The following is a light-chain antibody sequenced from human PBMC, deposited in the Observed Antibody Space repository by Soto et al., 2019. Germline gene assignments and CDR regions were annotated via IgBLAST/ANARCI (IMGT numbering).Light chain of an antibody. CDR3: QQTYSNFVS. CDR2: AAS. V-gene: IGKV1-39*01. Sequence: DIQMTQSPSSLSASVGDRVTITCRSSQTISTYLHWFQQKPGKAPNLLIYAASSLQSGVPSRFSGSGSGTDFTLTISSLQPEDFGTYFCQQTYSNFVSFGGGTKVE. CDR1: QTISTY. J-gene: IGKJ4*01.